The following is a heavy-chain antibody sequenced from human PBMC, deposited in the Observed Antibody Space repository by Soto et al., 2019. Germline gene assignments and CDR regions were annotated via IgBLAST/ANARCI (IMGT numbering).Heavy chain of an antibody. V-gene: IGHV3-33*07. J-gene: IGHJ6*02. CDR1: GFTFSRYG. Sequence: GGSLRLSCAASGFTFSRYGMTGVRQAANKRLEELAVRWYDGSNKYYADSVKGRFTISRDNSKNTLYLQMNSLRAEDTAAYYCARVLTLFIAAAGPSYYYSGMDVWGQGTTVTVSS. D-gene: IGHD6-13*01. CDR2: RWYDGSNK. CDR3: ARVLTLFIAAAGPSYYYSGMDV.